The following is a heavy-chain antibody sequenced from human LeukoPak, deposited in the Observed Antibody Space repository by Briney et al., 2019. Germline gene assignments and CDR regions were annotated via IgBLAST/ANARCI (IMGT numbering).Heavy chain of an antibody. D-gene: IGHD5-12*01. J-gene: IGHJ4*02. CDR2: IYYSGST. V-gene: IGHV4-30-4*01. CDR1: GGSISSGDYY. Sequence: SETLSLTCTVSGGSISSGDYYWSWIRQPPGKGLEWIGYIYYSGSTYYNPSLKSRVTISVDTSKNQFSLKLSSVTAADTAVYYCARAWGGATAVDYWGQGTLATVSS. CDR3: ARAWGGATAVDY.